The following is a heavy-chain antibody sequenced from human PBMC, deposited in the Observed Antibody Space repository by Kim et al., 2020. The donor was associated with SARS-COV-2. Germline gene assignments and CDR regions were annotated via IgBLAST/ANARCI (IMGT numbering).Heavy chain of an antibody. V-gene: IGHV3-64D*09. J-gene: IGHJ4*02. CDR2: ISSNGGST. D-gene: IGHD3-9*01. CDR3: VTTAMRYFDWLLSPLDY. Sequence: GGSLRLSCSASGFTFSSYAMHWVRQAPGKGLEYVSAISSNGGSTYYADSVKGRFTISRDNSKNTLYLQMSSLRAEDTAVYYCVTTAMRYFDWLLSPLDYWGQGTLVTVSS. CDR1: GFTFSSYA.